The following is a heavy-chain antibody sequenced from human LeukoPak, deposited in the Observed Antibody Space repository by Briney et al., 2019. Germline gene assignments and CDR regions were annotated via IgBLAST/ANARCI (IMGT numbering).Heavy chain of an antibody. Sequence: PGRSLGLSCAASGFTFSSYGMHWVRQAPGKGLEWVAVISYDGSNKYYADSVKGRFTISRDNSKNTLYLQMNSLRAEDTAVYYCAKDHREYYYGSGECDYWGQGTLVTVSS. CDR3: AKDHREYYYGSGECDY. J-gene: IGHJ4*02. D-gene: IGHD3-10*01. V-gene: IGHV3-30*18. CDR2: ISYDGSNK. CDR1: GFTFSSYG.